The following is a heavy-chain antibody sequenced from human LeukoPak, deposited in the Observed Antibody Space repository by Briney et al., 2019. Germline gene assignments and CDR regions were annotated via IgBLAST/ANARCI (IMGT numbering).Heavy chain of an antibody. CDR2: IIPIFGTA. J-gene: IGHJ4*02. Sequence: GASVNVSCKASGGTFSSYAISWVRQAPGQGLEWMGGIIPIFGTANYAQKFQGRVTITADESTSTAYMELSSLRSEDTAVYYCARALDSSGYYGYIDYWGQGTLVTVSS. CDR1: GGTFSSYA. D-gene: IGHD3-22*01. V-gene: IGHV1-69*01. CDR3: ARALDSSGYYGYIDY.